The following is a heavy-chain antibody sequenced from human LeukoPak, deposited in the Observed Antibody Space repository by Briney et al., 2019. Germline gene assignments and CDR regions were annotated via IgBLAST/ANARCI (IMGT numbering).Heavy chain of an antibody. CDR3: ARGGSSSYYGSGSFDP. D-gene: IGHD3-10*01. CDR2: IYYSGST. J-gene: IGHJ5*02. V-gene: IGHV4-59*01. Sequence: SETLSLTCTVSGGSIGSYYWSWIRQPPGKGLEWIGYIYYSGSTNYNPSLKSRVTISVDTSKNQFSLKLSSVTAADTAVYYCARGGSSSYYGSGSFDPWGQGTLVTVSS. CDR1: GGSIGSYY.